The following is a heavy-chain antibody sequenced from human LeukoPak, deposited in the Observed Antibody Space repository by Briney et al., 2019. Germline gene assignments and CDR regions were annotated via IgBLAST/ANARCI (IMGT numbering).Heavy chain of an antibody. J-gene: IGHJ4*02. CDR3: ARAPYDFWSGYLDY. V-gene: IGHV3-21*01. D-gene: IGHD3-3*01. Sequence: NPGGSLRLSCAASGFTFSSYSMNWVRQAPGKGLEWVSSISSSSSYIYYADSVKGRFTISRDNAKNSLYLQMNSLRAEDTAVYYCARAPYDFWSGYLDYWGQGTLVTVSS. CDR2: ISSSSSYI. CDR1: GFTFSSYS.